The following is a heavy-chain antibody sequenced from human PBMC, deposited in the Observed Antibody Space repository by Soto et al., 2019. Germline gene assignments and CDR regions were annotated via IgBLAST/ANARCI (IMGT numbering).Heavy chain of an antibody. J-gene: IGHJ4*02. CDR1: GGSISSRDSY. D-gene: IGHD3-16*01. CDR3: ARGFGRSHFDY. V-gene: IGHV4-39*01. Sequence: SETLSLTCTVSGGSISSRDSYWGRIRQPPGKGLEWIGSFHYGGSSYYNPSLKRRVTISVNTTKNQSSLRVTVVTAADTAVYYCARGFGRSHFDYWGQGTLVTVSS. CDR2: FHYGGSS.